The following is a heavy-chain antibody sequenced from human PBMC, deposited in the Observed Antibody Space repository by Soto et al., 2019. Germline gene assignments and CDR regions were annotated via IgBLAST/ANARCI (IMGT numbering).Heavy chain of an antibody. CDR3: YRVKDIDRAGAYFDS. V-gene: IGHV3-48*02. CDR1: GFTFTTYI. CDR2: ISGSGGSI. Sequence: GGSLRLSCAASGFTFTTYIMAWVRQAPGKGLEWISYISGSGGSIHYADSVKGRFTISRDNAKNSVYLQMNSLRDEDTAVYYCYRVKDIDRAGAYFDSWGRGALVTVSS. J-gene: IGHJ4*02.